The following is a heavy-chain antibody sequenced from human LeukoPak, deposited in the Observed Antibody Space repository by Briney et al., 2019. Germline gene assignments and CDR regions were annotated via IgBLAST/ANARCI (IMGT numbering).Heavy chain of an antibody. D-gene: IGHD5-12*01. CDR1: GGSISSGGYS. CDR2: IYHSGIT. V-gene: IGHV4-30-2*01. CDR3: ARGGADIVAPFDY. Sequence: PSETLSLTCAVSGGSISSGGYSWSWIRQPPGKGLEWIGYIYHSGITYYNPSLKSRVTISVDRSKNQFSLKLSSVTAADTAVYYCARGGADIVAPFDYWGQGTLVTVSS. J-gene: IGHJ4*02.